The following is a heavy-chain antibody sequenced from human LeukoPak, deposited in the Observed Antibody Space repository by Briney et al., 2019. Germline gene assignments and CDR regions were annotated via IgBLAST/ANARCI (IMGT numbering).Heavy chain of an antibody. Sequence: SETLSLTCTVSGGSVSSGSHYWNWIRQSPGRGLDWIGHIYYRGTTNYTPSLKSRVTISVDTSMNQFSLRLSSVTAADTAVYFCARSFYSSGWYTPLRWFDTWGQGTPVTVSS. V-gene: IGHV4-61*01. J-gene: IGHJ5*02. D-gene: IGHD6-19*01. CDR1: GGSVSSGSHY. CDR3: ARSFYSSGWYTPLRWFDT. CDR2: IYYRGTT.